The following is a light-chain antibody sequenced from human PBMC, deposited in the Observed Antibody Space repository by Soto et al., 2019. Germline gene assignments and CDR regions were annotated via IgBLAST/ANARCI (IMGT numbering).Light chain of an antibody. CDR3: NSYAGSNSFV. CDR1: SSDVGAHNL. Sequence: QSALTQPASVSGSPGQWITISCTGTSSDVGAHNLVSWYQHHPGKAPRLLISEVSNRPSGVSNRFSGSKSGNTASLTVSGLQTEDEADYYCNSYAGSNSFVFGTGTQLTVL. V-gene: IGLV2-14*01. J-gene: IGLJ7*01. CDR2: EVS.